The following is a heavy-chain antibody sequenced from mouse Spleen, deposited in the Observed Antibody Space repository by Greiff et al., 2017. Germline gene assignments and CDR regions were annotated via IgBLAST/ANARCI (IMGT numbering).Heavy chain of an antibody. D-gene: IGHD2-2*01. CDR2: ISSGGGST. Sequence: EVQVVESGGGLVKLGGSLKLSCAASGFTFSSYYMSWVRQTPEKRLEWVATISSGGGSTYYPDSVKGRFTISRDNAKNTLYLQMSSLNSEDTAVYYCARNGYDVWAYWGQGTLVTVSA. V-gene: IGHV5-12-1*01. CDR1: GFTFSSYY. J-gene: IGHJ3*01. CDR3: ARNGYDVWAY.